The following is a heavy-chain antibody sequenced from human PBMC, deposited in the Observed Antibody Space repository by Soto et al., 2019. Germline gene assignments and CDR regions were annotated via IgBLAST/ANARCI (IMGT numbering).Heavy chain of an antibody. CDR3: ARIGYCSGSC. J-gene: IGHJ6*02. D-gene: IGHD2-15*01. Sequence: PSETLSLTCTVSGGSISSGGYSWNWIRQPPGKGLEWIGYIYHSGSTDYNPSLRSRVTISVDRSKNQFSLKLSSVTAADTAVYYCARIGYCSGSCWGQGTTVTVSS. CDR1: GGSISSGGYS. CDR2: IYHSGST. V-gene: IGHV4-30-2*01.